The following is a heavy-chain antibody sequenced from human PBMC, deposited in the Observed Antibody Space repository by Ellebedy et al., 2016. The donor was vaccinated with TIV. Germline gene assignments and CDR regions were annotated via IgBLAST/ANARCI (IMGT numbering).Heavy chain of an antibody. V-gene: IGHV1-69*04. J-gene: IGHJ6*02. CDR3: ARAMAVSVSYYGMDV. CDR1: GGTFSSYA. D-gene: IGHD3-10*01. CDR2: IIPILGIA. Sequence: ASVKVSCKASGGTFSSYAISWVRQAPGQGLEWMGRIIPILGIANYAQKFQGRVTITADKSTSTAYMELSSLRSEDTAVYYCARAMAVSVSYYGMDVWGQGTTVTVSS.